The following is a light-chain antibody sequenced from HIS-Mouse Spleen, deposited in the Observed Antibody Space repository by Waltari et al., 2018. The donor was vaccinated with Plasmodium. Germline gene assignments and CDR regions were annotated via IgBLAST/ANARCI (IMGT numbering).Light chain of an antibody. Sequence: EIVMTQSPATLSVSPGERATLSCRASQSVSSNLAWYQQKPGQAPRLLIYGASTRATVIPARCSGSGSGTEFTLTISSLQSEDVAVYYCQQYNNWSFTFGPGTKVDIK. J-gene: IGKJ3*01. CDR1: QSVSSN. V-gene: IGKV3-15*01. CDR2: GAS. CDR3: QQYNNWSFT.